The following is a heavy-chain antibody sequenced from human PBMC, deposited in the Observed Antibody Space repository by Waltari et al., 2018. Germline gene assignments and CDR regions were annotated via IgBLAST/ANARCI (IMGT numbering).Heavy chain of an antibody. Sequence: QEHLRQWGAGLLKSSETLSLPCGVSGGAFGDFSWPWIRQPPGKGLEWMGEINYSGRTTYNPSLMSRVTISIDTSNNSFSLTLTSVTAADSSMYYCARGRIVFGTNWLDPWGQGTLVIVSS. J-gene: IGHJ5*02. CDR1: GGAFGDFS. D-gene: IGHD2-15*01. CDR3: ARGRIVFGTNWLDP. CDR2: INYSGRT. V-gene: IGHV4-34*02.